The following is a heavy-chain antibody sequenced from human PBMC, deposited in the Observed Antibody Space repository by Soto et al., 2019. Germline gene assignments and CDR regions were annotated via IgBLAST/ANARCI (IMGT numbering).Heavy chain of an antibody. CDR2: IYYSGST. Sequence: PSETLSLTCTVSGGSISSYYWSWIRQPPGKGLEWIGYIYYSGSTNYNPSLKSRVTISVDTSKNQFSLKLSSVTAADTAVYYCARGMFRTVTSFFDYWGQGTLVTVSS. D-gene: IGHD4-17*01. CDR3: ARGMFRTVTSFFDY. V-gene: IGHV4-59*01. J-gene: IGHJ4*02. CDR1: GGSISSYY.